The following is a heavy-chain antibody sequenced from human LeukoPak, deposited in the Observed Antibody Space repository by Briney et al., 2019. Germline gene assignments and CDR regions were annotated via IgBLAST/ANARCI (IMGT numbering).Heavy chain of an antibody. CDR1: GYTFTSYD. J-gene: IGHJ6*03. CDR2: MNPNSGNT. D-gene: IGHD3-3*01. Sequence: ASVKVSCKASGYTFTSYDINWVRQATGQGLEWVGWMNPNSGNTGYAQKFQGRVTMTRNTSISTAYMELSSLRSEDTAVYYCARDYSLRLWSAQKGYYYYMDVWGKGTTVTVSS. V-gene: IGHV1-8*01. CDR3: ARDYSLRLWSAQKGYYYYMDV.